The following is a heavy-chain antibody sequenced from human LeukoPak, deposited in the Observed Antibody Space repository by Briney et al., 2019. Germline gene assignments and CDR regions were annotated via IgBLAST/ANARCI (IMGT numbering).Heavy chain of an antibody. CDR1: GGSFSGYY. Sequence: SETLSLTCAVYGGSFSGYYWSWIRQPPGKGLEWIGEINHSGSTNYNPSLKSRVTISVDTSKNQFSLKLSSVTAADTAVYYCARGRNYYGSGSHKKGFDYWGQGTLVTASS. J-gene: IGHJ4*02. CDR2: INHSGST. D-gene: IGHD3-10*01. V-gene: IGHV4-34*01. CDR3: ARGRNYYGSGSHKKGFDY.